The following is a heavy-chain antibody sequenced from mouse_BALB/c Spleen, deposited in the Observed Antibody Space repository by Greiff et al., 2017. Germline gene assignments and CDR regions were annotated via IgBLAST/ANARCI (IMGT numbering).Heavy chain of an antibody. CDR1: GFTFSDYY. CDR2: ISDGGSYT. V-gene: IGHV5-4*02. Sequence: EVKLVESGGGLVKPGGSLKLSCAASGFTFSDYYMYWVRQTPEKRLEWVATISDGGSYTYYPDSVKGRFTISRDNAKNNLYLQMSSLKSEDTAMYYCARSYYRYDLYAMDYWGQGTSVTVSS. CDR3: ARSYYRYDLYAMDY. J-gene: IGHJ4*01. D-gene: IGHD2-14*01.